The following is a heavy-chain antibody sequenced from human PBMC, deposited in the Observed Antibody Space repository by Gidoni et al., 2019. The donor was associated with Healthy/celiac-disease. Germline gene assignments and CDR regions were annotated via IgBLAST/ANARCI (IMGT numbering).Heavy chain of an antibody. J-gene: IGHJ5*02. D-gene: IGHD6-25*01. CDR3: ARAAAPPGSDGRVARLNWFDP. Sequence: QVQLQQSGPGLVKPSQTLSLTCAIAGDSVTSNSAAWNWTRQSPSRGLEWLGRTYYRSNWYNDYAVSVKSRITINPDTSKNQFSLQLNSVTPEDTAVYYCARAAAPPGSDGRVARLNWFDPWGQGTLVTVSS. CDR1: GDSVTSNSAA. CDR2: TYYRSNWYN. V-gene: IGHV6-1*01.